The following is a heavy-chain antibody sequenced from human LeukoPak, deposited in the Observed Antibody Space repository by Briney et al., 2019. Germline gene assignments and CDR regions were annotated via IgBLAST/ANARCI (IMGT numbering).Heavy chain of an antibody. CDR1: GGSISSGGYS. J-gene: IGHJ6*02. CDR2: IYHSGST. V-gene: IGHV4-30-2*01. CDR3: ASSTTVTTPLTNYYYYGMDV. D-gene: IGHD4-17*01. Sequence: PSETLSLTCAVSGGSISSGGYSWGWIRQPPGKGLEWIGYIYHSGSTYYNPSLKSRVTISVDRSKNQFSLKLSSVTAADTAVYYCASSTTVTTPLTNYYYYGMDVWGQGTTVTVSS.